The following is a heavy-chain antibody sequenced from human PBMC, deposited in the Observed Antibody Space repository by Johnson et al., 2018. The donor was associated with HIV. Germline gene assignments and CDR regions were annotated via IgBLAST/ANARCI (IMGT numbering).Heavy chain of an antibody. CDR3: STDHPTAPLFVMNAFDI. CDR1: GFKYAAS. CDR2: TPGGDGGT. Sequence: VQLVESGGGVVQPGRSLRLSCAASGFKYAASGLAFSNYAVKWVSHTPGGDGGTSFADSVRGRYIISRDNSKNTLYLQMNSLKIEDTAVYYCSTDHPTAPLFVMNAFDIWGQGTMVTVSS. V-gene: IGHV3-23*04. J-gene: IGHJ3*02. D-gene: IGHD3-16*02.